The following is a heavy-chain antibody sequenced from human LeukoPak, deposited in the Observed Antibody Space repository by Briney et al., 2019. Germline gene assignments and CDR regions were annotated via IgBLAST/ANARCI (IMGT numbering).Heavy chain of an antibody. V-gene: IGHV3-30-3*01. J-gene: IGHJ6*02. Sequence: PGRSLRLSCAASGFTFSSYAMHWVRQAPGKGPEWVAVISYDGSNKYYADSVKGRFTISRDNSKNTLYLQMNSLRAEDTAVYYCARRTPYGMDVWGQGTTVTVSS. CDR2: ISYDGSNK. CDR1: GFTFSSYA. CDR3: ARRTPYGMDV.